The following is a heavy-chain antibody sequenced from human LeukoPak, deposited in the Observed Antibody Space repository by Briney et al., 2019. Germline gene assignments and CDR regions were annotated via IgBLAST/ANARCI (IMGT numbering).Heavy chain of an antibody. Sequence: PSETLSLTCAVYGGSFTIYSWTGIRQSPVKGLEWIGEINHSGNTNYNPSLKSRVTISVDTSKNQFSLKLSSVTAADTAVYYCARTGVYCSGGSCYDAFDIWGQGTMVTVSS. CDR1: GGSFTIYS. D-gene: IGHD2-15*01. CDR3: ARTGVYCSGGSCYDAFDI. CDR2: INHSGNT. J-gene: IGHJ3*02. V-gene: IGHV4-34*01.